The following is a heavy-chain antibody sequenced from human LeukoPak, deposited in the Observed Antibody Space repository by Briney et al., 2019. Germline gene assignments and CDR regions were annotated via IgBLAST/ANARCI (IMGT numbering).Heavy chain of an antibody. Sequence: SETLSLTCAVYGGSFSGYYWSWIRQPPGKGLEWIGEINHSGSTNYNPSLKSRVTISVDTSKNQFSLKLSSVTAADTAVYYCARAHDYGDYGFDYWGQGTLVTVPS. D-gene: IGHD4-17*01. CDR3: ARAHDYGDYGFDY. CDR2: INHSGST. V-gene: IGHV4-34*01. J-gene: IGHJ4*02. CDR1: GGSFSGYY.